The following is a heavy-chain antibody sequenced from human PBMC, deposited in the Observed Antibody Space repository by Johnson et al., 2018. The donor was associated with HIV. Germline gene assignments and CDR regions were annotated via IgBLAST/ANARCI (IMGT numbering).Heavy chain of an antibody. Sequence: QMLLVESGGGVVQPGRSLRLSCAGSGFTFSSYGMHWVRQAPGKGLEWVALISYDGSNKYYADSVKGRFTISRDNAKNSLYLQMNSLRAEDTAVYYCVNGAVKTWIQLWATGGAYDAFDIWGQGTMVTVSS. V-gene: IGHV3-30*18. CDR2: ISYDGSNK. CDR1: GFTFSSYG. D-gene: IGHD5-18*01. J-gene: IGHJ3*02. CDR3: VNGAVKTWIQLWATGGAYDAFDI.